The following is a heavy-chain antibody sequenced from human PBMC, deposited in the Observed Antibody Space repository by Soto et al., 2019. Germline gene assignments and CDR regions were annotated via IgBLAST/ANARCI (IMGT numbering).Heavy chain of an antibody. CDR1: GFTFSSYA. CDR3: ARGPHIVLVPAAPYGMDV. Sequence: QVQLVESGGGVVQPGRSLRLSCAASGFTFSSYAMHWVRQAPGKGLEWVAVISYDGSNKYYADSVKGRFTISRDNSKNTLYLQMNSLRAEDTAVYYCARGPHIVLVPAAPYGMDVWGQGTTVTVSS. D-gene: IGHD2-2*01. V-gene: IGHV3-30-3*01. CDR2: ISYDGSNK. J-gene: IGHJ6*02.